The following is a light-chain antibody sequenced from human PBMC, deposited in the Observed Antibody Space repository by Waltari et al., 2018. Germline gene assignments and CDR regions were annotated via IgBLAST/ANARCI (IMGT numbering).Light chain of an antibody. CDR3: QQYNSYPLT. CDR1: QSISSW. J-gene: IGKJ4*01. V-gene: IGKV1-5*03. Sequence: DIQMTQSPSTLSAYVGDRVTITCRASQSISSWLVWYQQKPGKAPKLLIYQTSTLDTGVPSRFSASGTGTEFTLTVSSLQPDDFATYYCQQYNSYPLTFGGGTNVEIK. CDR2: QTS.